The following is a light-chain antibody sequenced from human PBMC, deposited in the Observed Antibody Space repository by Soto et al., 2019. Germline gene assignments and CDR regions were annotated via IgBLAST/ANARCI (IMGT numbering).Light chain of an antibody. Sequence: IVLTQSPATLSLSPGKRATLSCRASQSVRPYLAWYQQKPGQSTRLIISGASNRAPRIPPRFSGSGSRTDFTLTISILEPEASAVYYCQQRNNWPPWTFGQGTKVEIK. J-gene: IGKJ1*01. CDR3: QQRNNWPPWT. CDR2: GAS. V-gene: IGKV3-11*01. CDR1: QSVRPY.